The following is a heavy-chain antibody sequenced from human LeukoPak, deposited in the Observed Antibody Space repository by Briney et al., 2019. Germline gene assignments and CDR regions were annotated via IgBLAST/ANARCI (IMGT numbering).Heavy chain of an antibody. D-gene: IGHD3-10*02. Sequence: GGSLRLSCAASGFTFSSYAMSWVRQAPGKGLEWVANIKQDGSEKYYVDSVKGRFAISRDNAKNSLYLQMNSLRAEDTAVYYCAELGITMIGGVWGKGTTVTISS. J-gene: IGHJ6*04. CDR2: IKQDGSEK. CDR1: GFTFSSYA. CDR3: AELGITMIGGV. V-gene: IGHV3-7*01.